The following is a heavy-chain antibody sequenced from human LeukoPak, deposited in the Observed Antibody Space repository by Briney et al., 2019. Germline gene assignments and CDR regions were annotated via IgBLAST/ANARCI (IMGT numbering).Heavy chain of an antibody. V-gene: IGHV3-21*04. CDR1: GFKFSSYS. CDR3: ARRRDSGSLQHFDY. J-gene: IGHJ4*02. Sequence: GGSLRLSCAASGFKFSSYSMKWVRQAPGKGLEWVSFISSSSSYIYYADSVKGRFTISRDNAKNSLYLQMNSLRAEDTAVYYCARRRDSGSLQHFDYWGQGTLVTVSS. D-gene: IGHD1-26*01. CDR2: ISSSSSYI.